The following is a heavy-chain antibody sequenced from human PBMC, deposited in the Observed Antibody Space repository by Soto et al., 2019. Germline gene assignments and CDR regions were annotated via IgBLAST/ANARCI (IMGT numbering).Heavy chain of an antibody. V-gene: IGHV4-31*03. D-gene: IGHD2-15*01. CDR3: ARLSCSGNSCSFGGALDV. CDR2: ISYTGTA. CDR1: GVPMGSVGYF. Sequence: SETLSLTCTVSGVPMGSVGYFWTWIRQHPGEGLEWIGYISYTGTAYDAPSLNPRVTISFDTSNNQFSLNLISVTTADTAMFYCARLSCSGNSCSFGGALDVWGRGTMVTVSS. J-gene: IGHJ3*01.